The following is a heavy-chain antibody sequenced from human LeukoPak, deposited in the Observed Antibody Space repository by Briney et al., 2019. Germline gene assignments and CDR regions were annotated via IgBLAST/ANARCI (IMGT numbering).Heavy chain of an antibody. J-gene: IGHJ6*03. D-gene: IGHD3-3*01. CDR1: GDSISSDGFY. Sequence: SETLSLTCTVSGDSISSDGFYWNWIRQHPGKGLESIGYIYHSGSTYYNPSLKSRVTISVDTSKNQFSLKLSSVTAADTAVYYCARGGFGVVGSCYHYMDVWGKGTTVTASS. CDR3: ARGGFGVVGSCYHYMDV. CDR2: IYHSGST. V-gene: IGHV4-31*03.